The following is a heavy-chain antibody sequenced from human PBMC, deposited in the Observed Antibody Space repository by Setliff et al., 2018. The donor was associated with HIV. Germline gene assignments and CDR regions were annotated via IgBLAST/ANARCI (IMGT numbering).Heavy chain of an antibody. CDR3: TRPQYFYDIGGSDY. CDR2: IKTRADNYAT. J-gene: IGHJ4*02. CDR1: GFTFSGSP. Sequence: GGSLRLSCAASGFTFSGSPIHWVRQASGKGLEWLDRIKTRADNYATAYAASVKGRFTISRDDSMNTAYLQMNSLKIEDTAVYYCTRPQYFYDIGGSDYWGQGTLVTVSS. D-gene: IGHD3-22*01. V-gene: IGHV3-73*01.